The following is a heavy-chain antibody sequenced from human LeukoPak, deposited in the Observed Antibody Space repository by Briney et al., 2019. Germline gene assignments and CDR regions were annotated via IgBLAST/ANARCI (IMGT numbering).Heavy chain of an antibody. CDR3: ARDQQLTNWLDP. CDR1: GGSISSSSYY. D-gene: IGHD6-13*01. V-gene: IGHV4-39*07. CDR2: IYYSGST. J-gene: IGHJ5*02. Sequence: SETLSLTCTVSGGSISSSSYYWGWIRQPPGKGLEWIGSIYYSGSTYYNPSLKSRVTISVDTSKNQFSLKLSSVTAADTAVYYCARDQQLTNWLDPWGQGTLVTVSS.